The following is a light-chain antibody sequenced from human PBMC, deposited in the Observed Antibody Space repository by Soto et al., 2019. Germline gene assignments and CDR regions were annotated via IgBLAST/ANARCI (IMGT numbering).Light chain of an antibody. J-gene: IGKJ2*01. CDR1: QSVGNNH. V-gene: IGKV3-20*01. CDR3: QQYGSSPYT. CDR2: GAS. Sequence: EMVLTQSPGTLSLSPGERGTLSCRASQSVGNNHLAWYQQKLGQAPRLLIYGASSRPTGIPDRFSGSGSGTDFTLTISRLEPEDSAVYYCQQYGSSPYTFGQGTKLEIK.